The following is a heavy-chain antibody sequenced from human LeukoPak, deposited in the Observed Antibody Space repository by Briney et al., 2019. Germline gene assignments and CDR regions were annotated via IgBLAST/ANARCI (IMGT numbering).Heavy chain of an antibody. V-gene: IGHV4-59*01. CDR3: ARWNDGNHHFDC. Sequence: PSETLSLTCTVSGGSISSYYWSWIRQPPGKGPEWIGYIHQSGSTNNNPSLRSRVTMSVDTSRNQFSLDLISVTAADTAVYYCARWNDGNHHFDCWGQGTLVTVSA. J-gene: IGHJ4*02. D-gene: IGHD1-1*01. CDR1: GGSISSYY. CDR2: IHQSGST.